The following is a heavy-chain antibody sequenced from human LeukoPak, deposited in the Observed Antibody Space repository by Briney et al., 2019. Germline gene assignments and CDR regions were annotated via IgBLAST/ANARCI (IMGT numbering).Heavy chain of an antibody. CDR1: GFTFSGFW. J-gene: IGHJ4*02. V-gene: IGHV3-7*03. D-gene: IGHD1-26*01. CDR2: INSDGSEG. CDR3: ARDGELEWELLDY. Sequence: PGGSLRLSCAVSGFTFSGFWMSWSRQAPGKGLEWVASINSDGSEGYYADVVKGRFTISRDNAKNSLYLQMNSLRAEDTAVYYCARDGELEWELLDYWGQGTLVTVSS.